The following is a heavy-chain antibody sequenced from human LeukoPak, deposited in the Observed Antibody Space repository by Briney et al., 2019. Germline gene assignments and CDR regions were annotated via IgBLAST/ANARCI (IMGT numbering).Heavy chain of an antibody. J-gene: IGHJ4*02. CDR1: GGTFSSYA. Sequence: ASVKVSCKASGGTFSSYAISWVRQAPGQGLEWKGGIIPIFGTANYAQKFQGRVTITTDESTSTAYMELSSLRSEDTAVYYCAREGGVGGTPFDYWGQGTLVTVSS. CDR3: AREGGVGGTPFDY. D-gene: IGHD4-23*01. CDR2: IIPIFGTA. V-gene: IGHV1-69*05.